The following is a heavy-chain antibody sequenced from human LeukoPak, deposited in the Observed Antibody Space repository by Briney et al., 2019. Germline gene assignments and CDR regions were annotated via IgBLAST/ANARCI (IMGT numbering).Heavy chain of an antibody. Sequence: ASVKVSCKASGYTFTSYYIHWVRQPPRQGLEWMGGSSPNNGGTDYSQKFQSRITITRDTSISTAYMELSSLRSDDTAVFYCARLGPGAIDFDYWGQGTLVTVSS. V-gene: IGHV1-2*02. D-gene: IGHD2-2*02. CDR1: GYTFTSYY. J-gene: IGHJ4*02. CDR3: ARLGPGAIDFDY. CDR2: SSPNNGGT.